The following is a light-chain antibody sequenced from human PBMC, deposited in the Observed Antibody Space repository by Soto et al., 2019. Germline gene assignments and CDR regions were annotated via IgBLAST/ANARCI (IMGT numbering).Light chain of an antibody. CDR1: QSISSY. V-gene: IGKV1-39*01. CDR2: EAS. Sequence: IQIAQSPSPLSASVGDRVYITCRTSQSISSYLNWYQAKPGKDPKLLIYEASSLESGVPSRFSGSGSGTEFTLTISSLQPEDSATYYCQQSYSTPPFNFGPGTKVDSK. CDR3: QQSYSTPPFN. J-gene: IGKJ3*01.